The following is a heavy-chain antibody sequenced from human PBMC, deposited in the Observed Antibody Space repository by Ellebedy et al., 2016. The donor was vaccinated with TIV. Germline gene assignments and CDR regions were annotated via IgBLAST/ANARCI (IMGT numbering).Heavy chain of an antibody. D-gene: IGHD5-18*01. CDR2: ISSNGGST. V-gene: IGHV3-64*01. Sequence: PGGSLRLSCAASGFTFSSYAMHWVRQAPGKGLEYVSAISSNGGSTYYANSVKGRFTISRDNSKNTLYLQMGSLRAEDMAVYYCARMGVDTAVPLYYYYGMDVWGQGTTVTVSS. CDR1: GFTFSSYA. J-gene: IGHJ6*02. CDR3: ARMGVDTAVPLYYYYGMDV.